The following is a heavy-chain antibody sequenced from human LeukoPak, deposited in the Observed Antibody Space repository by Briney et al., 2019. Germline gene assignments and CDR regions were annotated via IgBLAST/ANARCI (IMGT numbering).Heavy chain of an antibody. CDR1: GYTFTNYG. D-gene: IGHD6-13*01. V-gene: IGHV1-18*01. Sequence: ASVKVSCKASGYTFTNYGISWLRQAPGQGPEWMGWISAYSGHTNYVQKLQGRVTMTTDTSTSTAYMELRSLRSDDTAVYYCVRDNHSGSWSWFDPWGQGTLVSVSS. CDR2: ISAYSGHT. J-gene: IGHJ5*02. CDR3: VRDNHSGSWSWFDP.